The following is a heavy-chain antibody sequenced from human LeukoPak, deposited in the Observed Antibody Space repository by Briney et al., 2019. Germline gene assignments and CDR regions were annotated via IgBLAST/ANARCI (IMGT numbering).Heavy chain of an antibody. D-gene: IGHD2-2*02. CDR3: TRSGLTGMRKYPRTPSYYSGMDV. CDR1: GGSFSGYL. V-gene: IGHV4-34*01. J-gene: IGHJ6*02. CDR2: STYSGST. Sequence: SETLSLACAVHGGSFSGYLWSWIRQSPGKGLEWIGESTYSGSTNYNPSFKSRVTISVDTSKNLFSLNLTSVTAADTAVYYCTRSGLTGMRKYPRTPSYYSGMDVWGQGTAVAVSS.